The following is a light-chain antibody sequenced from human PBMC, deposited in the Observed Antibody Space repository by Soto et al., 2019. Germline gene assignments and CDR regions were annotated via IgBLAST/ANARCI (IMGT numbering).Light chain of an antibody. Sequence: QSVLTQPASVSGSPGQSITISCTGTSSDVGGYNYVSWYQQHQGKAPKLMIYDVSNRPSGVSNRFSGSKSGNTASLTISGLQAEDEADYYCSSYTSSSTLWVFGGGTKLTVL. CDR1: SSDVGGYNY. V-gene: IGLV2-14*01. CDR3: SSYTSSSTLWV. J-gene: IGLJ3*02. CDR2: DVS.